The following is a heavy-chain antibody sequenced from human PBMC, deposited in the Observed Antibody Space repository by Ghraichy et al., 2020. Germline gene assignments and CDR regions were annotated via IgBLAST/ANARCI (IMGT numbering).Heavy chain of an antibody. J-gene: IGHJ4*02. CDR3: TRQLSDSSTADY. CDR1: GFTFSGSA. D-gene: IGHD6-13*01. V-gene: IGHV3-73*01. Sequence: GGSLRLSCAASGFTFSGSAMHWVRQASGKGLEWVGRIRSKANSYATAYAASVKGRFTISRDDSKNTAYLQMNSLKTEDTAVYYCTRQLSDSSTADYWGQGTLVTVSS. CDR2: IRSKANSYAT.